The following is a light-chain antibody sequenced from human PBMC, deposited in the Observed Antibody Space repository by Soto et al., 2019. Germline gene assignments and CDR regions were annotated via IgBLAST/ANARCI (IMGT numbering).Light chain of an antibody. CDR1: SRDVGGYNF. Sequence: QSALTQPPSASGSPGQSVTISCTGSSRDVGGYNFVSWYQQHPGKAPKLVIYEVIKRPSGFPDRFSGSKSGNTASLTVSGLQDEDEADYYCISSADNNIYVFGSGTKVTVL. CDR3: ISSADNNIYV. CDR2: EVI. V-gene: IGLV2-8*01. J-gene: IGLJ1*01.